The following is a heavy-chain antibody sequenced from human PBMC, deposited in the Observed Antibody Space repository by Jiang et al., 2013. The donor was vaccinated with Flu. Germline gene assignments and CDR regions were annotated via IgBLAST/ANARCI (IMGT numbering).Heavy chain of an antibody. CDR3: ARDRRPEGYGMDV. J-gene: IGHJ6*02. V-gene: IGHV1-69*01. CDR1: FSSYA. Sequence: FSSYAISWVRQAPGQGLEWMGGIIPIFGTANYAQKFQGRVTITADESTSTAYMELSSLRSEDTAVYYCARDRRPEGYGMDVWGQGTTVTVSS. CDR2: IIPIFGTA.